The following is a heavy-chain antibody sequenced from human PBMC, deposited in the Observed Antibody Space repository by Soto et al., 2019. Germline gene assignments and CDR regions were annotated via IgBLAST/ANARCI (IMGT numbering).Heavy chain of an antibody. CDR2: INPNSGGT. Sequence: ASVKVSCKASGYTFTDYYMHWVRQAPGQGLEWMGWINPNSGGTNYAQKFQGRVTMTRVTSISTAYMELSSLRSDDTPLYYCAKDPNIVVVPAATGGMDVWGQGTTVTVSS. V-gene: IGHV1-2*02. CDR3: AKDPNIVVVPAATGGMDV. CDR1: GYTFTDYY. J-gene: IGHJ6*02. D-gene: IGHD2-2*01.